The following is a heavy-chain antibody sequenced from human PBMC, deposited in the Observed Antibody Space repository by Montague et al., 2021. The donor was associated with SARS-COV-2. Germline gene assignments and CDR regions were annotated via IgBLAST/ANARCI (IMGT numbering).Heavy chain of an antibody. Sequence: SLRLSCAAPGFTFSSYTMHWVRQAPGKGLEWVSVISYDGSNKYYADSVKGRITVSRDNSKNTLYLQMNRLRAEDTAVYYCARGSVCSRAWNTGFEDYWGQGSLVTVSS. J-gene: IGHJ4*02. CDR3: ARGSVCSRAWNTGFEDY. V-gene: IGHV3-30*04. D-gene: IGHD1/OR15-1a*01. CDR1: GFTFSSYT. CDR2: ISYDGSNK.